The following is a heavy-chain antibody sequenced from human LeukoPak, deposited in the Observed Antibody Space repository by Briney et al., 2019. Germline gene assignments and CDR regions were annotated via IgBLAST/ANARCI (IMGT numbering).Heavy chain of an antibody. D-gene: IGHD5-18*01. CDR3: ASLRKERVDTAMVPNYYYMDV. Sequence: GGSLRLSCAASGFTFSSYEMNWVRQAPGKGLEWVSYISSSGSTIYYADSVKGRFTISRDNAKNSLYLQMNSLRAEDTAVYYCASLRKERVDTAMVPNYYYMDVWGKGTTVTISS. CDR1: GFTFSSYE. CDR2: ISSSGSTI. J-gene: IGHJ6*03. V-gene: IGHV3-48*03.